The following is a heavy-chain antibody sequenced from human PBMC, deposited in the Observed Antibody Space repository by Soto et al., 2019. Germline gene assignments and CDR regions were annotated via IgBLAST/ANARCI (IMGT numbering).Heavy chain of an antibody. CDR2: IYYSGST. CDR1: GGSISSGDYY. J-gene: IGHJ4*02. V-gene: IGHV4-30-4*01. CDR3: ASGRDGYNYVGSFDY. Sequence: SETLSLTCTVSGGSISSGDYYWSWIRQPPGKGLEWIGYIYYSGSTYYNPSLKSRVTISVDTSKNQFSLKLSSVTAADTAVYYCASGRDGYNYVGSFDYWGQGTLVTVSS. D-gene: IGHD5-12*01.